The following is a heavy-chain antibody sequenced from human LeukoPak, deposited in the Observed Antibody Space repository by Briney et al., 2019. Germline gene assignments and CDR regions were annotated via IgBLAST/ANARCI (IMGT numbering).Heavy chain of an antibody. D-gene: IGHD6-13*01. CDR1: GFTFSSYA. CDR2: ISYDGSNK. J-gene: IGHJ4*02. CDR3: AGTQNSSWYNGAVVDY. Sequence: PGRSLRLSCAASGFTFSSYAMHWVRQAPGKGLEWVAVISYDGSNKYYADSVKGRFTISRDNSKNTLYLQMNSLRAEDTAVYYCAGTQNSSWYNGAVVDYWGQGTLVTVSS. V-gene: IGHV3-30*14.